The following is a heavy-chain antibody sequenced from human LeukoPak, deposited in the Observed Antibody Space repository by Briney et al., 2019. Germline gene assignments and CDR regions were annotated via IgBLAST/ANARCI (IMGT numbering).Heavy chain of an antibody. Sequence: LGGSVPLFCSFSGFTYSRSLMIWVRQAPGKGLEWVSSVSSSSTYIYYADSVKGRFTISRDNAKKSLNLQMNSLTAEDTAVYYCATDPSDDETSAFEIRGQGEMCSVSS. D-gene: IGHD5-12*01. J-gene: IGHJ3*02. CDR3: ATDPSDDETSAFEI. CDR1: GFTYSRSL. V-gene: IGHV3-21*01. CDR2: VSSSSTYI.